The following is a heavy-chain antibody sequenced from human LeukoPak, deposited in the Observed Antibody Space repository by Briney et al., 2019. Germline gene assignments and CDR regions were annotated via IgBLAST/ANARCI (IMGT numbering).Heavy chain of an antibody. J-gene: IGHJ6*02. CDR1: GYTFTSYD. Sequence: ASVKVSCKASGYTFTSYDINWVRQATGQGLEWMGWMNPNSGNTGYAQKFQGRVTMARNTFISTAYMELSSLRSEDTAVYYCARMDCSSTPWVDYYYGMDVWGQGTTVTVSS. D-gene: IGHD2-2*01. CDR3: ARMDCSSTPWVDYYYGMDV. CDR2: MNPNSGNT. V-gene: IGHV1-8*01.